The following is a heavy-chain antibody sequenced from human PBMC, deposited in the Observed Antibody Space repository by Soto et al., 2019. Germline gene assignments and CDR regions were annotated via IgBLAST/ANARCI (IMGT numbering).Heavy chain of an antibody. Sequence: GASVKVSCKASGGTFSSYTISWVRQAPGQGLEWMGRIIPILGIANYAQKFQGRVTITADKSTSTAYMELSSLSSEDTAVYYCARDQPGTTWVYWGQGTLVTVSS. CDR3: ARDQPGTTWVY. V-gene: IGHV1-69*04. D-gene: IGHD1-7*01. CDR2: IIPILGIA. CDR1: GGTFSSYT. J-gene: IGHJ4*02.